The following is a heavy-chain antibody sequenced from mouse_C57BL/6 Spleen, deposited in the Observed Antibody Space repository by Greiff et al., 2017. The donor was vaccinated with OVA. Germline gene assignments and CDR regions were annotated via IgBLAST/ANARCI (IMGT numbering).Heavy chain of an antibody. CDR1: GYTFTSYW. CDR2: IYPGSGST. CDR3: ARGGYYGSSSYAMDY. D-gene: IGHD1-1*01. J-gene: IGHJ4*01. Sequence: QVQLQQPGAELVKPGASVKMSCKASGYTFTSYWLTWVKQRPGQGLEWIGDIYPGSGSTNYNEKFKSKATLTVDTSSSTAYMQLSSLTSEDSAVYYCARGGYYGSSSYAMDYWGQGTSVTVSS. V-gene: IGHV1-55*01.